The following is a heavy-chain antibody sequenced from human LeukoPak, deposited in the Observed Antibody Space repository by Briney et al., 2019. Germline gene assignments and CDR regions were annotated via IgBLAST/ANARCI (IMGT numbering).Heavy chain of an antibody. CDR2: IRSKANSYAT. Sequence: PGGSLRLSSAASGFTFSGSAMHWVRQASGKGLEWVGRIRSKANSYATAYAASVKGRFTISRDDSKNTAYLQMNSLKTEDTAVYYCTRHETYYDFWGGDEGMDVWGQGTTVTVSS. D-gene: IGHD3-3*01. V-gene: IGHV3-73*01. J-gene: IGHJ6*02. CDR3: TRHETYYDFWGGDEGMDV. CDR1: GFTFSGSA.